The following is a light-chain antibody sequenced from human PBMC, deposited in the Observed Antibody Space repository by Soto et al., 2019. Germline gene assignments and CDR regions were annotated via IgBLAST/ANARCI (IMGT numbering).Light chain of an antibody. CDR1: QSIXSD. J-gene: IGKJ1*01. Sequence: IVMTQSPATLSVSPGERATLSCRASQSIXSDLGWYQQKPGQAPRLVXDDASNMATGSPARLSGSGSATDFTLTISRLEPEDFAVYYCQQYGTPPQTFGQGTKVDI. CDR2: DAS. CDR3: QQYGTPPQT. V-gene: IGKV3D-15*01.